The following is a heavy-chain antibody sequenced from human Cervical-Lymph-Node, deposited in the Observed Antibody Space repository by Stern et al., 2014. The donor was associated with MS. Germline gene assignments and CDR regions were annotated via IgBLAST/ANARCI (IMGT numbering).Heavy chain of an antibody. CDR3: AQDERRVPVAGSFFDY. J-gene: IGHJ4*02. V-gene: IGHV3-9*01. CDR1: GSTFDDYA. D-gene: IGHD6-19*01. Sequence: EVQLEESGGGLVQPGRSLRLSCAASGSTFDDYAMHWVRQAPGKGLEWVSSISWKSGSIAYADSVKGRFTISRDNAKNSLYLQMQSLRPEDTALYYCAQDERRVPVAGSFFDYWGRGTLVTVSS. CDR2: ISWKSGSI.